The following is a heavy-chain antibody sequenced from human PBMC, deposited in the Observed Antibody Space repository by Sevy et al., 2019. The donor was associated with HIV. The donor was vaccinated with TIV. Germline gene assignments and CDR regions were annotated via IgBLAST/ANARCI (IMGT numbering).Heavy chain of an antibody. V-gene: IGHV3-30*18. D-gene: IGHD3-3*01. Sequence: GGSLRLSCAASGFTFSSYGMHWVRQAPGKGLEWVAVISYDGSNKYYADSVKGRFTISRDNSKNTLYLQMNSLRAEDTAVYYCAKDLWNAKRITIFGVESRPYYYGMDVWGQGTTVTVSS. CDR3: AKDLWNAKRITIFGVESRPYYYGMDV. CDR2: ISYDGSNK. CDR1: GFTFSSYG. J-gene: IGHJ6*02.